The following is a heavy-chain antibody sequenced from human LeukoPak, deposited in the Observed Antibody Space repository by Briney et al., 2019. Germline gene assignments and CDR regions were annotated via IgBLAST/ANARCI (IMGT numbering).Heavy chain of an antibody. D-gene: IGHD3-10*01. CDR1: GFTFSSYE. Sequence: GGSLRLSRAASGFTFSSYEMNWVRQAPGKGLEWVSYISSSGSTIYYADSVKGRFTISRDNAKNSLYLQMNSLRAEDTAVYYCARSDSGSYDYWGQGTLVTVSS. CDR3: ARSDSGSYDY. CDR2: ISSSGSTI. J-gene: IGHJ4*02. V-gene: IGHV3-48*03.